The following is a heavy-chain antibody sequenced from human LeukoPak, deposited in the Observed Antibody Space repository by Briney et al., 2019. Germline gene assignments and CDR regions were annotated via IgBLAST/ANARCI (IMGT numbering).Heavy chain of an antibody. CDR2: ISGSGGST. CDR1: GFTFSSYG. J-gene: IGHJ4*02. CDR3: ARDLSPGGSGQPQHY. Sequence: GGSLRLSCAASGFTFSSYGMSWVRQAPGKGLEWVSAISGSGGSTYYADSVKGRFTISRDNSKNTLYLQMNSLRAEDTAVYYCARDLSPGGSGQPQHYWGQGTLVTVSS. V-gene: IGHV3-23*01. D-gene: IGHD3-10*01.